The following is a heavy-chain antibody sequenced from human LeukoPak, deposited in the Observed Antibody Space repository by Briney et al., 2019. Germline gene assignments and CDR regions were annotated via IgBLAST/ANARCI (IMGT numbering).Heavy chain of an antibody. D-gene: IGHD2-2*01. CDR3: ARLRSSTSWREDY. J-gene: IGHJ4*02. CDR2: IKQDGSEK. CDR1: GFTFSSYS. V-gene: IGHV3-7*01. Sequence: GGSLRLSCAASGFTFSSYSMNWVRQAPGKGLEWVANIKQDGSEKYYVDSVKGRFTISRDNAKNSLYLQMNSLRAEDTAVYYCARLRSSTSWREDYWGQGTLVTVSS.